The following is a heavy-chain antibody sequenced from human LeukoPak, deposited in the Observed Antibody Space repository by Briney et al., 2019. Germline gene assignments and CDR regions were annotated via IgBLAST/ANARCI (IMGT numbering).Heavy chain of an antibody. CDR3: ARDTPLTIFGVVPRAAYYMDV. J-gene: IGHJ6*03. CDR1: GYTLTELS. D-gene: IGHD3-3*01. V-gene: IGHV1-24*01. CDR2: FDPEDGET. Sequence: ASVKVSCKVSGYTLTELSMHWVRQAPGKGLEWMGGFDPEDGETIYAQKFQGRVTMTEDTSTDTAYMELSSLRSEDTAVYYCARDTPLTIFGVVPRAAYYMDVWGKGTTVTVSS.